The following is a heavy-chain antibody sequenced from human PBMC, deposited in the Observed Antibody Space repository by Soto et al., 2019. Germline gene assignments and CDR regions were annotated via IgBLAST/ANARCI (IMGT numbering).Heavy chain of an antibody. Sequence: PSETLSLTCTVSGGSISSGGYYWSWIRQHPGKGLEWIGYIYYSGSTYYNPSLKSRVTISVDTSKNQFSLKLSSVTAADTAVYYCARPPTQGYCISTSCAPSYGMDVWGQGTTVTVSS. CDR2: IYYSGST. CDR1: GGSISSGGYY. D-gene: IGHD2-2*01. J-gene: IGHJ6*02. CDR3: ARPPTQGYCISTSCAPSYGMDV. V-gene: IGHV4-31*03.